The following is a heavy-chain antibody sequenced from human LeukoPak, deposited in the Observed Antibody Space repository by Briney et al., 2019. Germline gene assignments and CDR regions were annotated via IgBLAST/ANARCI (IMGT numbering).Heavy chain of an antibody. Sequence: PSETLSLTCAVYGGSFSGYYWSWIRQPPGKGLEWIGEINHSGSTNYNPSLKSRVTISVDTSKNQFSLKLSSVTVADTAVYYCARDSHYSTSSPYYYYYTNVWGEGTTVIVSS. CDR3: ARDSHYSTSSPYYYYYTNV. CDR2: INHSGST. V-gene: IGHV4-34*01. CDR1: GGSFSGYY. J-gene: IGHJ6*03. D-gene: IGHD6-6*01.